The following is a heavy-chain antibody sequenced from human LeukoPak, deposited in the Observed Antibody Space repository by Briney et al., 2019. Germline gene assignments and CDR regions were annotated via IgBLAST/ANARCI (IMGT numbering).Heavy chain of an antibody. CDR2: INHSGST. J-gene: IGHJ6*03. CDR1: GGSFSGYY. Sequence: SETLSLTCAVYGGSFSGYYWSWIRQPPGKGLEWIGEINHSGSTHYNPSLKSRVTISVDTSKKQFSQKLSSVTAAETAVYYCARSCPPRLVVPAAMGYYYMDVWGKGTTVTVSS. D-gene: IGHD2-2*01. V-gene: IGHV4-34*01. CDR3: ARSCPPRLVVPAAMGYYYMDV.